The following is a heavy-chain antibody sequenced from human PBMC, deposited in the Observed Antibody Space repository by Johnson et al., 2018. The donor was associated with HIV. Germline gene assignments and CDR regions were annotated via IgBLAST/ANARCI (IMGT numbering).Heavy chain of an antibody. Sequence: EVQLVESGGGLVQPGGSLRLSCAASGFTFSSYAMNWVRQVPGKGLEWVSGINWNGGSTHYADSVRGRFTISRDNAKNSLYLQMNGLGVDDTAVYYCARVGLGGVPWTLDIWGQGTMVTVSS. J-gene: IGHJ3*02. CDR1: GFTFSSYA. V-gene: IGHV3-20*04. CDR2: INWNGGST. D-gene: IGHD2-8*02. CDR3: ARVGLGGVPWTLDI.